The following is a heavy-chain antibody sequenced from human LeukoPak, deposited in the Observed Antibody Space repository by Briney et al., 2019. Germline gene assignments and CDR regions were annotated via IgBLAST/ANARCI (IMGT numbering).Heavy chain of an antibody. Sequence: APVKVSCKASGYTFTSYGISWVRQAPGQGLEWMGWISAYYGNTNYAQKLQGRVTMTTDTSTSTAYMELRSLRSDDMAVYYCARVHYDYVWGSYRYTDTFDYWGQGTLVTVSS. CDR1: GYTFTSYG. CDR2: ISAYYGNT. J-gene: IGHJ4*02. CDR3: ARVHYDYVWGSYRYTDTFDY. V-gene: IGHV1-18*03. D-gene: IGHD3-16*02.